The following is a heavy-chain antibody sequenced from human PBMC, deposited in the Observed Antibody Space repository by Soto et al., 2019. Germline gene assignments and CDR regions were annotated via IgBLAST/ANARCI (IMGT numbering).Heavy chain of an antibody. CDR1: GGTFSNYA. J-gene: IGHJ6*02. CDR3: ARGSYYDSSGYYPYYYYYGMDV. V-gene: IGHV1-69*01. Sequence: QVQLVQSGAEVKKPGSSVKVSCKISGGTFSNYAINWVRQAPGQGLEWMGGIIPIFGTANYAQKFQGRVTITADESTSTAYMELSSLRSEDTAVYYCARGSYYDSSGYYPYYYYYGMDVWGQGTTVTVSS. D-gene: IGHD3-22*01. CDR2: IIPIFGTA.